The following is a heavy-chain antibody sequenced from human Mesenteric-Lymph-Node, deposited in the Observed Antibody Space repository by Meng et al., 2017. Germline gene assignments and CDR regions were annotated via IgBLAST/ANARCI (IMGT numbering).Heavy chain of an antibody. D-gene: IGHD3-10*01. J-gene: IGHJ4*02. V-gene: IGHV4-59*12. CDR2: IFYTGNT. Sequence: VSSNSAAWNWIRQSPGKALEWIGYIFYTGNTYYNPSLQSRVTISVDTSKNQFSLKLSSVTAADTAVYYCARPSPGSGSYSCWGQGTLVTVSS. CDR3: ARPSPGSGSYSC. CDR1: VSSNSAA.